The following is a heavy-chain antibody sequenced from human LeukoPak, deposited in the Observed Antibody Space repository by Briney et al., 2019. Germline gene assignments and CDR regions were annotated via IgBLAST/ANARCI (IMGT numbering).Heavy chain of an antibody. CDR3: ARASYSYDINGWVPFDY. J-gene: IGHJ4*02. CDR2: IYYSGSP. Sequence: SETLSLTCTVSGGSIISTTYYWGWIRQPPGKGLEWIASIYYSGSPYYNPSLKSRVTISVDTSKNQFSLKLSSVTAADTAVYYCARASYSYDINGWVPFDYWGQGTLVTVSS. D-gene: IGHD3-22*01. V-gene: IGHV4-39*07. CDR1: GGSIISTTYY.